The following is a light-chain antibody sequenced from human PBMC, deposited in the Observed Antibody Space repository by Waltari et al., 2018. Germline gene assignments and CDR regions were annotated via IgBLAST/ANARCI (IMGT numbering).Light chain of an antibody. CDR1: QTVTSN. CDR2: GAS. CDR3: HQYNNWPGT. V-gene: IGKV3-15*01. Sequence: ETVLTQSPVTLPVSPGDVATLSCRASQTVTSNLAWYQHHPGQAPRLLISGASTRAAGIPDRFSASGSGTEFTLTISNLQSEDFALYFCHQYNNWPGTFGQGTTVEIK. J-gene: IGKJ1*01.